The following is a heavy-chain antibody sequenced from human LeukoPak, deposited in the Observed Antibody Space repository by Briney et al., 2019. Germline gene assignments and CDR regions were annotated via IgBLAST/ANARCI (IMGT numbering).Heavy chain of an antibody. CDR1: GGSISSYY. CDR2: IYYSGST. V-gene: IGHV4-59*08. Sequence: SETLSLTCTVSGGSISSYYWSWIRQPPGKGLEWIGYIYYSGSTNYNPSLKSRVTISVDTSKNQFSLKLSSVTAADTAVYYCARTKLERPFGPWGQGTLVTVSS. D-gene: IGHD1-1*01. J-gene: IGHJ5*02. CDR3: ARTKLERPFGP.